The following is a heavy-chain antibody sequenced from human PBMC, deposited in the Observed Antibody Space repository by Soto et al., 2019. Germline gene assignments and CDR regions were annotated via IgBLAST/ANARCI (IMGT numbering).Heavy chain of an antibody. V-gene: IGHV5-51*01. CDR1: GYRFTSYW. CDR2: FYPGDSDT. J-gene: IGHJ4*02. D-gene: IGHD5-18*01. Sequence: GESLKISCKGSGYRFTSYWIGWVRQMPGKGLEWKGIFYPGDSDTRVSPSFQGQVTISADKSISTAYLQWSSLRAEDTAVYYCARGWIQLSWSPDLRYYFDYWGQGTLVTVSS. CDR3: ARGWIQLSWSPDLRYYFDY.